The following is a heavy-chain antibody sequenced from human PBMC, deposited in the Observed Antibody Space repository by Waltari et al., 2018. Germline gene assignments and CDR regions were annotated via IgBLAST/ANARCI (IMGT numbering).Heavy chain of an antibody. Sequence: QVYLVESGGGVVQPGTSLRLSCAASKFTFSQYAMHWVRQAPGKGLEWVTVISYDGKTKYYADSVKGRFTVSRDNSENSLHLQMDSLRAEDTALYYCATLFSGYDRRGESYSDYWGQGTLVIVSS. CDR1: KFTFSQYA. V-gene: IGHV3-30*04. CDR2: ISYDGKTK. J-gene: IGHJ4*02. D-gene: IGHD5-12*01. CDR3: ATLFSGYDRRGESYSDY.